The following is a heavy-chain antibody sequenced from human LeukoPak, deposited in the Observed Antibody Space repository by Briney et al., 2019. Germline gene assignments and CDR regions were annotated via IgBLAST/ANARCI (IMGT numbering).Heavy chain of an antibody. CDR3: ATGGYCSSTSCFNWFDP. Sequence: GESLKISXKGSGYSFTSYWIGWVRQMPGKGLEWMGIIYPGDSDTRYSPSFQGQVTISADKSISTAYLQWSSLKASDTAMYYCATGGYCSSTSCFNWFDPWGQGTLITVSS. D-gene: IGHD2-2*01. CDR2: IYPGDSDT. V-gene: IGHV5-51*01. J-gene: IGHJ5*02. CDR1: GYSFTSYW.